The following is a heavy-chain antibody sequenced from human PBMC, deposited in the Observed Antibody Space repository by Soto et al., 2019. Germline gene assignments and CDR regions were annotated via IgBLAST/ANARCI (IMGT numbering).Heavy chain of an antibody. D-gene: IGHD2-2*01. V-gene: IGHV3-21*01. CDR3: ARAVAAAMKLGEARSVGTWGHEYFQH. CDR1: GFTFSSYS. J-gene: IGHJ1*01. Sequence: GESLKISCAASGFTFSSYSMNWVRQAPGKGLEWVSSISSSSSYIYYADSVKGRFTISRDNAKNSLYMQMNSLRAEETAVYYCARAVAAAMKLGEARSVGTWGHEYFQHWGQGTLVTVSS. CDR2: ISSSSSYI.